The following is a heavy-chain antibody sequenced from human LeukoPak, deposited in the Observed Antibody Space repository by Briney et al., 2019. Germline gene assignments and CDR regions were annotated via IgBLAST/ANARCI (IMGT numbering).Heavy chain of an antibody. V-gene: IGHV1-69*01. Sequence: GASVKVSCKASGGTFSSYAISWVRQAPGQGLEWMGGIIPIFGTANYAQKFQGRVTITADESTSTAYMELSSLRSEDTAVYYCAARTSSWPTYYYYYMDVWGKGTTVTVSS. CDR1: GGTFSSYA. D-gene: IGHD6-13*01. CDR2: IIPIFGTA. CDR3: AARTSSWPTYYYYYMDV. J-gene: IGHJ6*03.